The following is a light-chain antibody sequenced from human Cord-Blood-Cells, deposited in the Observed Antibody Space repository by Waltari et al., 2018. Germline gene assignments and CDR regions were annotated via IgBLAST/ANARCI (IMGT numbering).Light chain of an antibody. CDR1: ALPKQY. V-gene: IGLV3-25*03. J-gene: IGLJ1*01. CDR2: KDS. CDR3: QSADSSGTYQV. Sequence: SYELTQPPSVSVSPGQPARTTCSGDALPKQYAYWYQQKPGQAPVLVIYKDSERPSGIPERFSGSSSGTTVTLTISGVQAEDEADYYCQSADSSGTYQVFGTGTKVTVL.